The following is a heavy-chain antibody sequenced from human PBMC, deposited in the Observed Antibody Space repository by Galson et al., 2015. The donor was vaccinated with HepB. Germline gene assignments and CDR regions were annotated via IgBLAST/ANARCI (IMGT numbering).Heavy chain of an antibody. V-gene: IGHV4-39*01. CDR2: IYYSGST. CDR1: GGSISSSSYY. D-gene: IGHD3-22*01. Sequence: SETLSLTCTVSGGSISSSSYYWGWIRQPPGKGLEWIGSIYYSGSTYYNPSLKSRVTISVDTSKNQFSLKLSSVTAADTAVYYCASHPSYYDSSGYYLLNFDYWGQGTLVTVSS. J-gene: IGHJ4*02. CDR3: ASHPSYYDSSGYYLLNFDY.